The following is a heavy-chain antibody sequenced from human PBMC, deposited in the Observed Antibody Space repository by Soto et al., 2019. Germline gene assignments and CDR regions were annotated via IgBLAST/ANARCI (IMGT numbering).Heavy chain of an antibody. CDR1: GFTFSSYG. CDR3: AKAMASGQWLISLAFDY. V-gene: IGHV3-30*18. D-gene: IGHD6-19*01. CDR2: ISYDGSNK. J-gene: IGHJ4*02. Sequence: QVQLVESGGGVVQPGRSLRLSCAASGFTFSSYGMHWVRQAPGKGLEWVAVISYDGSNKYYADSVKGRFTISRDNSKNTLYLQMNSLRAEDTAVYYCAKAMASGQWLISLAFDYWGQGTLVTVSS.